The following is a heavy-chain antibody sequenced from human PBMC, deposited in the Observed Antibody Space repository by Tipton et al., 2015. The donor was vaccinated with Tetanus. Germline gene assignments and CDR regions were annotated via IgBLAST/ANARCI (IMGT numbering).Heavy chain of an antibody. Sequence: TLSLTCTVSGGSISSSSFYWGWIRQPPGKGLEWIGSIYDRGSTYYNPSLKSRVTISVDTSKNQFSLKLSSVTAADTAVYYCARQGPLNYDYRYMDVWGTGTTVTVSS. CDR3: ARQGPLNYDYRYMDV. CDR1: GGSISSSSFY. CDR2: IYDRGST. J-gene: IGHJ6*03. V-gene: IGHV4-39*01.